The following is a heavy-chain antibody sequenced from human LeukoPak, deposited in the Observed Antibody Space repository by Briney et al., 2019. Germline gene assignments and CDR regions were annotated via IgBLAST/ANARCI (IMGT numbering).Heavy chain of an antibody. J-gene: IGHJ4*02. D-gene: IGHD3-22*01. CDR2: ISTSSSYI. CDR3: AKVIGYDSSGYSLGCDY. V-gene: IGHV3-21*01. CDR1: GFTFSSYS. Sequence: PGGSLRLSCAASGFTFSSYSMNWVRQAPGKGLEWVSSISTSSSYIYYADSVKGRFTISRDNSKNTLYLQMNSLRAEDTAVYYCAKVIGYDSSGYSLGCDYWGQGTLVTVSS.